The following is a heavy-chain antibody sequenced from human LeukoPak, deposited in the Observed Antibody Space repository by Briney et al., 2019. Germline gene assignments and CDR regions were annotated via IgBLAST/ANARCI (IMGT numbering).Heavy chain of an antibody. J-gene: IGHJ5*02. CDR3: ARQGYCSGGTCYWSGWFDP. CDR1: GFTFSDYY. Sequence: GGSLRLSCAASGFTFSDYYMSWMRQAPGKGLEWVSYISSSGSIIYYADSVRGRFTISRDNAMDSLYLQMNSLRAEDTAVCYCARQGYCSGGTCYWSGWFDPWGQGTLVTVSS. V-gene: IGHV3-11*01. CDR2: ISSSGSII. D-gene: IGHD2-15*01.